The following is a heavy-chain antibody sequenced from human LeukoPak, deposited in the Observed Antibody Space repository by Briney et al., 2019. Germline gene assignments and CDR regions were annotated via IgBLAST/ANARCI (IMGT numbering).Heavy chain of an antibody. V-gene: IGHV4-59*01. CDR2: IHYSGST. J-gene: IGHJ4*02. Sequence: SETLSLTCTVSGGSISSYYWSWIRQPPGKGLEWIGYIHYSGSTNYNPSLKSRVTISVDTSKNQFSLKLSSVTAADTAVYYCARDRSIAAAGDLFDYWGQGTLVTVSS. D-gene: IGHD6-13*01. CDR3: ARDRSIAAAGDLFDY. CDR1: GGSISSYY.